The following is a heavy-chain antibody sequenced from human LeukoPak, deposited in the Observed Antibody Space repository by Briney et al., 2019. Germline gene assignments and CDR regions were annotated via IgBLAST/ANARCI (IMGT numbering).Heavy chain of an antibody. Sequence: ASVKVSCKASGYTFTSYGISWVRQAPGQGLEWMGWISAYNGNTNYAQKLQGRVTMTTDTSTSTAYMELRSLRSEDTAVYYCARDQYYDFWSGYYAGVGFDPWGQGTLVTVSS. D-gene: IGHD3-3*01. CDR3: ARDQYYDFWSGYYAGVGFDP. CDR2: ISAYNGNT. V-gene: IGHV1-18*01. J-gene: IGHJ5*02. CDR1: GYTFTSYG.